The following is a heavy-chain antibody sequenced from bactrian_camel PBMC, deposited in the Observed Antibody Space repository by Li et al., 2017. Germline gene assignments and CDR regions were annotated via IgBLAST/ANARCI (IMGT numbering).Heavy chain of an antibody. V-gene: IGHV3S53*01. J-gene: IGHJ4*01. D-gene: IGHD1*01. CDR1: ARSGC. Sequence: HVQLVESGGGSVEAGGSLTLSCAASARSGCMAWFRQAPGKEREGVASITGGGSTRYDDSVKDRFTISRDNAENTLYLQMNSLKTEDTAVYYCAAEPCWRNFYKRLWGQGTQVTVS. CDR2: ITGGGST. CDR3: AAEPCWRNFYKRL.